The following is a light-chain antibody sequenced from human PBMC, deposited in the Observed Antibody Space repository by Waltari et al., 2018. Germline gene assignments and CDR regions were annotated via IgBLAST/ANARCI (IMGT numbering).Light chain of an antibody. V-gene: IGKV3-15*01. Sequence: CRARQRASLNVAWYQHKPGQAPRRLNFDTSTRATGIPARFSGSGSGTDFTLTISSQQSEEFAVYYCQQYNDWLPLTFGGGTKVEI. CDR3: QQYNDWLPLT. J-gene: IGKJ4*01. CDR1: QRASLN. CDR2: DTS.